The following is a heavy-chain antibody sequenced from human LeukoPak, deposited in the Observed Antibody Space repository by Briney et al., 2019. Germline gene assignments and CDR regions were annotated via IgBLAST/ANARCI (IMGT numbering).Heavy chain of an antibody. D-gene: IGHD3-22*01. CDR2: INPSGGSA. J-gene: IGHJ4*02. Sequence: ASVKVSCKASGYTFTRYYMHWVRQAPGQGLEWMGIINPSGGSARYAQKFQGRVTMTRDTSTSTVYMEVNSLRSADTAVYYCARLSDYDSSGYLSYWGQGTLVTVSS. CDR3: ARLSDYDSSGYLSY. CDR1: GYTFTRYY. V-gene: IGHV1-46*01.